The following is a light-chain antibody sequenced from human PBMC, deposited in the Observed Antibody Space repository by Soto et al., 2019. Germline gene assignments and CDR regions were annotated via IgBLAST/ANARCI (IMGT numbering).Light chain of an antibody. J-gene: IGLJ1*01. V-gene: IGLV2-14*01. CDR2: EVS. CDR3: SSSTSSGTYV. CDR1: SSDVGGYNH. Sequence: QSALTQPASVSGSPGQSITISCTGTSSDVGGYNHVSWYQQHPGKAPKLMIYEVSNRPSGVSDRFSGSRSGNTASLTISGLQAEDEADYYCSSSTSSGTYVFGTGTKLTVL.